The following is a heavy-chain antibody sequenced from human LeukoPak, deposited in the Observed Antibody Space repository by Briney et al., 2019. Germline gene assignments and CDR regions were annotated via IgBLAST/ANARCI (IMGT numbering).Heavy chain of an antibody. Sequence: GASVTVSCTTSGYTFTVYHMHWVRQAPGQGLEWMGRINPNSGDTNYAQKFQGRVTMTRDTSISTAYMELSRLTSDDTAMYYCARDYCSSTSCLFDYWGQGTLVTVSS. CDR2: INPNSGDT. D-gene: IGHD2-2*01. V-gene: IGHV1-2*06. J-gene: IGHJ4*02. CDR3: ARDYCSSTSCLFDY. CDR1: GYTFTVYH.